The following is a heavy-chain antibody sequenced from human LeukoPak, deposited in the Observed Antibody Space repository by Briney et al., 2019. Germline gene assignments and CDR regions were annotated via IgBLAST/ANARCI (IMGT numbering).Heavy chain of an antibody. D-gene: IGHD1-26*01. CDR1: GFSFSDYW. J-gene: IGHJ4*02. CDR2: ISPDDSDI. V-gene: IGHV5-51*01. CDR3: ASRPSLYSGALDY. Sequence: GESLKISCKGSGFSFSDYWIGWVRQLPGKGLEWMGSISPDDSDIKYSPSFRGLVTISIDKSISTAYIQWSGLKASDTAMYYCASRPSLYSGALDYWGQGTLVTVSS.